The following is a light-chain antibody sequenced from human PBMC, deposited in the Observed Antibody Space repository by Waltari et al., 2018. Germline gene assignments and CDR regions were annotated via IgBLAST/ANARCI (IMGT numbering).Light chain of an antibody. J-gene: IGLJ2*01. CDR2: DLT. Sequence: QSALTQPASVSGSPGQSITLSCTGTSDDIGAYSYVTWYHQRPGKVPKLIIYDLTERPSGVSNRFSGSKSGSTASLTVSGLQAEDEGLFYCSAYTSTGSLKFGGGTRVTVL. V-gene: IGLV2-14*03. CDR1: SDDIGAYSY. CDR3: SAYTSTGSLK.